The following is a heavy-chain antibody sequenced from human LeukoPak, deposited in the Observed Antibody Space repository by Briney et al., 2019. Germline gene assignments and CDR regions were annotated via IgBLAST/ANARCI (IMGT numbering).Heavy chain of an antibody. CDR3: ARSSDNSGYYSASSYYYYYGMDV. V-gene: IGHV3-66*01. Sequence: GGSLRLSCAASGFTVSSNYMSWVRQAPGKGLEWVSVIYSRGSTYYADSVKGRFTISRGNSKNTLYLQMNSLRAEDTAVYYCARSSDNSGYYSASSYYYYYGMDVWGQGTTVTVSS. CDR2: IYSRGST. J-gene: IGHJ6*02. D-gene: IGHD3-22*01. CDR1: GFTVSSNY.